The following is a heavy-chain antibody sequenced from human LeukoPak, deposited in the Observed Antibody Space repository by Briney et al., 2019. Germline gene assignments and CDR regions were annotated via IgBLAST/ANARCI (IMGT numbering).Heavy chain of an antibody. V-gene: IGHV4-59*08. D-gene: IGHD1-26*01. CDR1: GGSTSNYY. CDR3: ARRVGITKKYYFDY. Sequence: QVQLQESGPGLVKPSETLSLACTFSGGSTSNYYWTWIRQPPGKGLEWIGYMSDNGITNYNLSLKSRVTISIDTLKNQFSLRLSSVTAADTAVYYCARRVGITKKYYFDYWGQGTLVTVSS. CDR2: MSDNGIT. J-gene: IGHJ4*02.